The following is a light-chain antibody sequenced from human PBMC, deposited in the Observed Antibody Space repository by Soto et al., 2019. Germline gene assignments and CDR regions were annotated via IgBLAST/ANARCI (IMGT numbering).Light chain of an antibody. Sequence: QSVLTQPPSASGTPGQTVTISCSGSSSNVGKNIVNWYQQVPGTAPKLLIYSADQRPSGVPDRFSGSKSGTSASLAISGLQSEDEADYYCAAWDDGRNDLYVIGSGTKGTVL. V-gene: IGLV1-44*01. CDR1: SSNVGKNI. J-gene: IGLJ1*01. CDR3: AAWDDGRNDLYV. CDR2: SAD.